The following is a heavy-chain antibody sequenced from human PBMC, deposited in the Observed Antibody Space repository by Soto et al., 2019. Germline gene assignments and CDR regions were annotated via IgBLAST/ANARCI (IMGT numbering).Heavy chain of an antibody. CDR2: IYYSGST. CDR1: GGSISSYY. V-gene: IGHV4-59*08. CDR3: ARHVGSSGWIAYYYYYYMDV. J-gene: IGHJ6*03. Sequence: SETLSLTCTVSGGSISSYYWGWIRQPPGKGLEWIGYIYYSGSTNYNPSLKSRVTISVDTSKNQFSLKLSSVTAADTAVYYCARHVGSSGWIAYYYYYYMDVWGKGTTVTVSS. D-gene: IGHD6-19*01.